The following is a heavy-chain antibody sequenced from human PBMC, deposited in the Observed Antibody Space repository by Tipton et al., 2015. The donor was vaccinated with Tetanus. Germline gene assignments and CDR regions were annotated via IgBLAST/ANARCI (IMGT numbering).Heavy chain of an antibody. CDR1: GDSISNGKW. CDR3: ARNDTSSPWFDP. CDR2: VSYSGTT. D-gene: IGHD3-22*01. V-gene: IGHV4-39*01. Sequence: TLSLTCTVSGDSISNGKWWSWIRQPPGKGLERIGSVSYSGTTNYTPSLKSRITISRDTAKNQFSLRLTSVTAADTAVYYCARNDTSSPWFDPWGQGTLVTVSS. J-gene: IGHJ5*02.